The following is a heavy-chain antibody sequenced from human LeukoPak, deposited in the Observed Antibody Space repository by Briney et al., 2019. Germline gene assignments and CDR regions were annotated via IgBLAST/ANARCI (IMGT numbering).Heavy chain of an antibody. D-gene: IGHD6-19*01. CDR3: ARGLHGSGWYHHYYYGMDV. V-gene: IGHV3-66*01. CDR2: TYSGGST. Sequence: PGGSLRLSCAASGFTVSSNYMSWVRQAPGKGLEWVSVTYSGGSTYYADSVKGRFTISRDNSKNTLYLQMNSLRAEDTAVYYCARGLHGSGWYHHYYYGMDVWGQGTTVTVSS. CDR1: GFTVSSNY. J-gene: IGHJ6*02.